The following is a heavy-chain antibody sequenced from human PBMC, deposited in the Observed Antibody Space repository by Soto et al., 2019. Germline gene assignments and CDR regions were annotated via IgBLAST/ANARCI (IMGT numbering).Heavy chain of an antibody. J-gene: IGHJ6*02. CDR2: ISSSSSYI. CDR3: ARDRGGSTDYYYYGMDV. CDR1: GFTFSSYS. D-gene: IGHD2-15*01. V-gene: IGHV3-21*01. Sequence: EVQLVESGGGLVKPGGSLRLSCAASGFTFSSYSMNWVRQAPGKGLEWVSSISSSSSYIYYADSVKGRFTISRDNAKNSLYLQMNSLRAEDTAVYYCARDRGGSTDYYYYGMDVWGQGTTVTVSS.